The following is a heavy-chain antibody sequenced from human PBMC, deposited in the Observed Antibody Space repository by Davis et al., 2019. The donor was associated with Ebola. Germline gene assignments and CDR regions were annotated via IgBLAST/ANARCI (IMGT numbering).Heavy chain of an antibody. CDR3: TRHVPGDFWYFDL. CDR2: IYRDGRM. J-gene: IGHJ2*01. CDR1: GFSVSDKY. D-gene: IGHD4-17*01. Sequence: PGGSLRLSCVGPGFSVSDKYMSWVRQAPGKGLEWVSVIYRDGRMYHADSVKGRFTISRDDSKNTVYLQINSLRAEDTAMYHCTRHVPGDFWYFDLWAVAPWSLSPQ. V-gene: IGHV3-66*04.